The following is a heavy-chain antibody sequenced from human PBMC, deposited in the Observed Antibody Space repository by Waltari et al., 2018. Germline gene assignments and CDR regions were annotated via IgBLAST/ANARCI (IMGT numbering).Heavy chain of an antibody. Sequence: EVHLLESGGGLVQPGGSLRLSCTTPLFPFSNYALVWVRQAPGKGLEWVSAITGSGLTTYYADSVKGRFTVSRDNSRNTVFLQMNTLRGDDTAVYYCAKEWEDTAMVAYYFDSWGQGTLVTVSS. V-gene: IGHV3-23*01. J-gene: IGHJ4*02. CDR3: AKEWEDTAMVAYYFDS. CDR1: LFPFSNYA. CDR2: ITGSGLTT. D-gene: IGHD5-18*01.